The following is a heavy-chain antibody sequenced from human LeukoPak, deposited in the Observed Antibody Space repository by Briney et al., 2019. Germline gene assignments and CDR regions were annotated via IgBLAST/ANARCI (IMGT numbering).Heavy chain of an antibody. CDR3: AKAKGRYPKGIAVAAGPLDY. J-gene: IGHJ4*02. V-gene: IGHV3-23*01. CDR2: ISGSGGST. CDR1: GFTFSSYA. Sequence: GGSLRLSCAASGFTFSSYAMSWVRQAPGKGLEWVSAISGSGGSTYYADSVKGRFTISRDNSKNTLYLQMNSLRAEDTAVYYCAKAKGRYPKGIAVAAGPLDYWGQGTLVTVSS. D-gene: IGHD6-19*01.